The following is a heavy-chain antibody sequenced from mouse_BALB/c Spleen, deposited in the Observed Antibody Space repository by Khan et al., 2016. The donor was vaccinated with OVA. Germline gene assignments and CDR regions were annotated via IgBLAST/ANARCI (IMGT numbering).Heavy chain of an antibody. Sequence: QVQLKESGPGLVAPSQSLSITCTVSGFSLTSYGVGWVRQPPGKGLEWLGVIWGDGSTNYHSDLISRLSISKDNSKSQVFLKLNSLQTEDTATYYWALDYYGRAWFAYWGQGTLVTVSA. CDR3: ALDYYGRAWFAY. CDR2: IWGDGST. CDR1: GFSLTSYG. D-gene: IGHD1-1*01. V-gene: IGHV2-3*01. J-gene: IGHJ3*01.